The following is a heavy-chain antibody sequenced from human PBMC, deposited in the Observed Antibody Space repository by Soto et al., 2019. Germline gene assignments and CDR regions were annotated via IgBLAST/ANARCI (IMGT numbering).Heavy chain of an antibody. J-gene: IGHJ6*02. CDR3: ARCLHYYASGSPSYGMDV. D-gene: IGHD3-10*01. Sequence: SPTLSLTCAISGDSVSSNSAAWNWIRQSPSRGLEWLGRTYYRSKWYNDYAISVENGININPDPSKNQFSLQLNSVTPEDTAIYYCARCLHYYASGSPSYGMDVWGQGTTLTVSS. CDR1: GDSVSSNSAA. V-gene: IGHV6-1*01. CDR2: TYYRSKWYN.